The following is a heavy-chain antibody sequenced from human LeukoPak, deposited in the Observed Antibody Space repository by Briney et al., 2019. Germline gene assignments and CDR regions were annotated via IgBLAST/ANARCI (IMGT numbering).Heavy chain of an antibody. D-gene: IGHD3-10*01. CDR2: IYPGDSDT. V-gene: IGHV5-51*01. CDR1: GYSFTSYW. Sequence: GESLKISCKGSGYSFTSYWIGWVRQMPGKGLEWMGIIYPGDSDTRYSPSFQGQVTISADKSISTAYLQWSSLEASDTAMYYCARRRSGGNHVYGFDYWGQGTLVTVSS. J-gene: IGHJ4*02. CDR3: ARRRSGGNHVYGFDY.